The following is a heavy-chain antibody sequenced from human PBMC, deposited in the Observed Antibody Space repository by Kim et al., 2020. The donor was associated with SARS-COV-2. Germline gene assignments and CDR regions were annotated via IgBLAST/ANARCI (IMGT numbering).Heavy chain of an antibody. CDR2: ISSSSSYT. V-gene: IGHV3-11*05. CDR1: GFTFSDYY. D-gene: IGHD5-12*01. J-gene: IGHJ6*02. CDR3: ARDILASERWLQSSYYYYYGMDV. Sequence: GGSLRLSCAASGFTFSDYYMSWIRQAPGKGLEWVSYISSSSSYTNYADSVKGRFTISRDNAKNSLYLQMNSLRAEDTAVYYCARDILASERWLQSSYYYYYGMDVWGQGTTVTVSS.